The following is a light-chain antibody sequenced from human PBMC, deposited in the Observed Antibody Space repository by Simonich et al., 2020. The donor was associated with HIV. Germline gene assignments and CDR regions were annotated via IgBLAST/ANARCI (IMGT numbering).Light chain of an antibody. CDR3: CSYAGTTFVV. V-gene: IGLV2-23*02. CDR1: SSGVGSYDL. Sequence: QSALTQPASVSGSPGQSITISCTGTSSGVGSYDLVTWYQHYPGKAPKLLISEVSKRPSGVSNRFSGSKSGNTASLTISGLKAEDEADYYCCSYAGTTFVVFGGGTKLTVL. CDR2: EVS. J-gene: IGLJ2*01.